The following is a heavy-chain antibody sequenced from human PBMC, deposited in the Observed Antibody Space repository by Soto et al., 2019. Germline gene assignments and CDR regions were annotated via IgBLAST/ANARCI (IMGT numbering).Heavy chain of an antibody. D-gene: IGHD3-10*01. CDR1: GGSISSSSYY. V-gene: IGHV4-39*01. J-gene: IGHJ4*02. Sequence: PSETLSLTCTVSGGSISSSSYYWGWIRQPPGKGLEWIGSTYYSGSTYYNPSLKSRVTISVDTSKNQFSLKLSSVTAADTAVYYCARHVLLRGSGSYHFDYWGQGTLVTVSS. CDR3: ARHVLLRGSGSYHFDY. CDR2: TYYSGST.